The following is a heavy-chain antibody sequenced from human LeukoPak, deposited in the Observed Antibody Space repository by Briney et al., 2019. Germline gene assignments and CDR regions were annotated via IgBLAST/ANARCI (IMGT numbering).Heavy chain of an antibody. CDR2: ISYDGSNK. Sequence: GGSLRLSCAASGFTFSSYAMHWVRQAPGKGLEWVSVISYDGSNKYYADSVKGRFTISRDNSKNTLYLQMNSLRAEDTAVYYCARAPACYYFMDVWGKGTPVTVSS. V-gene: IGHV3-30*01. CDR3: ARAPACYYFMDV. CDR1: GFTFSSYA. J-gene: IGHJ6*03.